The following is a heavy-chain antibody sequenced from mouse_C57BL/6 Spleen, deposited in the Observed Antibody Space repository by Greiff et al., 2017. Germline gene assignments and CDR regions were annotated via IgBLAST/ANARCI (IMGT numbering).Heavy chain of an antibody. D-gene: IGHD2-3*01. CDR2: IDPETGGT. CDR1: GYTFTDYE. CDR3: TRSGDDGYYGMDY. V-gene: IGHV1-15*01. J-gene: IGHJ4*01. Sequence: VKLQESGAELVRPGASVTLSCKASGYTFTDYEMHWVKQTPVHGLEWIGAIDPETGGTAYNQKFKGKAILTADKSSSTAYMELRSLTSEDSAVYYCTRSGDDGYYGMDYWGQGTSVTVSS.